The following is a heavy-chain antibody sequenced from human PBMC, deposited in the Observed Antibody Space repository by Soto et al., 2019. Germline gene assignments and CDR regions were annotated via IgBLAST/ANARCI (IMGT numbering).Heavy chain of an antibody. D-gene: IGHD5-18*01. Sequence: PWGSLRVSCASSVFTFSIYEMNWVRQAPGKGLEWVSYISSSGSTIYYADSVKGRFTISRDNAKNSLYLQMNSLRAEDTAVYYCARDPTLADKAMVLFDYWGQGTLVTVSS. CDR2: ISSSGSTI. J-gene: IGHJ4*02. CDR3: ARDPTLADKAMVLFDY. CDR1: VFTFSIYE. V-gene: IGHV3-48*03.